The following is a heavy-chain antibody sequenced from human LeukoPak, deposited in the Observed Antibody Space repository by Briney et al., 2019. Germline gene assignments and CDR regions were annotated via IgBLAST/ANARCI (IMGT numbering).Heavy chain of an antibody. CDR1: GGTFSSYA. J-gene: IGHJ6*03. D-gene: IGHD3-22*01. CDR2: IIPIFGTA. CDR3: ARDSRDYYDSSGYLKYYYYYMDV. Sequence: KVSCKASGGTFSSYAISGVRQAPGQGLEWMGGIIPIFGTANYAQKFQGRVTITTDESTSTAYMELSSLRSEDTAVYYCARDSRDYYDSSGYLKYYYYYMDVWGKGTTVTVSS. V-gene: IGHV1-69*05.